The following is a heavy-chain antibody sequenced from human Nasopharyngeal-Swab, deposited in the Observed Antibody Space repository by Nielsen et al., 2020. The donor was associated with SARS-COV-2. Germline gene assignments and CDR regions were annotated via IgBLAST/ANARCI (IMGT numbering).Heavy chain of an antibody. V-gene: IGHV4-39*01. J-gene: IGHJ5*02. CDR1: GGSISSSSYY. CDR3: AATSVLRFLEWLNNWFDP. CDR2: IYYSGST. Sequence: SETLSLTCTVSGGSISSSSYYWGRIRQPPGKGLEWIGSIYYSGSTYDNPSLKSRVTISVDTSKNQFSLKLSSVTAADTAVYYCAATSVLRFLEWLNNWFDPWGQGTLVTVSS. D-gene: IGHD3-3*01.